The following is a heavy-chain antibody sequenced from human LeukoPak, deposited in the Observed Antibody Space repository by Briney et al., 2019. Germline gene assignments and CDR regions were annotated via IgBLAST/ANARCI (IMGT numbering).Heavy chain of an antibody. D-gene: IGHD1-26*01. J-gene: IGHJ3*01. V-gene: IGHV5-51*01. CDR3: GMSGDRVPLQDDVFDV. CDR2: VYPGDSGP. Sequence: GESLKISCKVSGYGFTSYCIGWVRQMPGKGLEWMGIVYPGDSGPTYSPSFQGQVTISVDKSINTAYLQWSSLQASDTAMYYCGMSGDRVPLQDDVFDVWGQGTMVTVST. CDR1: GYGFTSYC.